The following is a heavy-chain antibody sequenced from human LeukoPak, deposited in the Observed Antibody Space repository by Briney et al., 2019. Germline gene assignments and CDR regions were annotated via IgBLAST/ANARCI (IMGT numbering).Heavy chain of an antibody. Sequence: SQTLSLTCTVSGGSISSGGYYWSWIRQPPGKGLEWIGYIYHSGSTYYNPSLKSRVTISVDRSKNQFSLKLSSVTAADTAVYYCARGITGTWDFQHWGQGTLVTVSS. J-gene: IGHJ1*01. CDR3: ARGITGTWDFQH. V-gene: IGHV4-30-2*01. D-gene: IGHD1-7*01. CDR1: GGSISSGGYY. CDR2: IYHSGST.